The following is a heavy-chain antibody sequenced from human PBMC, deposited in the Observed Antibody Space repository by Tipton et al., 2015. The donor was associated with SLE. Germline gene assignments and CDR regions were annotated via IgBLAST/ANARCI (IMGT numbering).Heavy chain of an antibody. Sequence: TLSLTCSVSGGAISGYYWTWIRQSPGKALEWIGYIPSSGRTNYNPSLKSRLTISLDTSKNQFSLNLSSVTAADTAVVYCARLAHYYNDLDGWGQGTTGIVSS. V-gene: IGHV4-59*12. CDR1: GGAISGYY. J-gene: IGHJ6*02. CDR2: IPSSGRT. CDR3: ARLAHYYNDLDG.